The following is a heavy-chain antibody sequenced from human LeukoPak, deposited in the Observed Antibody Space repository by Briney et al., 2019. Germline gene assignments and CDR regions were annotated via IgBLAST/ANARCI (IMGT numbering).Heavy chain of an antibody. V-gene: IGHV1-18*01. CDR3: AREVSGYSYTYYFDY. D-gene: IGHD5-18*01. Sequence: ASVTVSCTSSGYTFTTYGISWVRQAPGQGLECMGWINTYNGNTNYAQKLQGRVTMTTDTSTSTAYMELRSLRSDDTAVYYCAREVSGYSYTYYFDYWGQGTLVTVSS. CDR2: INTYNGNT. CDR1: GYTFTTYG. J-gene: IGHJ4*02.